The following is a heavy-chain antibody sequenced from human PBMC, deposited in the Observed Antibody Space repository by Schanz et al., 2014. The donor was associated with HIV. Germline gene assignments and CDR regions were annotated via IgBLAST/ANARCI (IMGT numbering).Heavy chain of an antibody. D-gene: IGHD3-3*01. Sequence: VHLVESGGGVVQPGTSLRLSCAASGFTFSSYGMYWVRQAPGMGLEWVANMNQDGSEKYYVDSVKGRFTISRDNAKNLLYLQMNSLRADDTAIYFCARDWMHYDFWGGMDVWGQGTTVTVSS. CDR3: ARDWMHYDFWGGMDV. V-gene: IGHV3-7*01. J-gene: IGHJ6*02. CDR2: MNQDGSEK. CDR1: GFTFSSYG.